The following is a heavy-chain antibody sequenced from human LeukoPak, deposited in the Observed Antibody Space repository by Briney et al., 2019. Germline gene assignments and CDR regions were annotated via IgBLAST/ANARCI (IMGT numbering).Heavy chain of an antibody. CDR1: GGSISSSNW. Sequence: PSGSLSLTCAVSGGSISSSNWWSWVRQPPGKGLEWIGEIYHSGSTNYNPSLKSRVTISVDKSKNQFSLKLSSVTAADTAVYYCASRAGYSSSWYEDYWGQGTLVTVSS. D-gene: IGHD6-13*01. V-gene: IGHV4-4*02. CDR2: IYHSGST. J-gene: IGHJ4*02. CDR3: ASRAGYSSSWYEDY.